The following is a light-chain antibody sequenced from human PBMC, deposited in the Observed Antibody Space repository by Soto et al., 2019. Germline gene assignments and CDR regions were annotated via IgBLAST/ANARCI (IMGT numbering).Light chain of an antibody. CDR2: EVT. Sequence: QSALTQPASVSGSPGQSIAISCTGSSSDVGFYNYISWYQQHPGEVPKLIIYEVTNRPSGVSNRFSGSKSGNTASLTISGLQAEDEADYYCCSYTTSSTRVFGTGTKVIVL. V-gene: IGLV2-14*01. CDR1: SSDVGFYNY. J-gene: IGLJ1*01. CDR3: CSYTTSSTRV.